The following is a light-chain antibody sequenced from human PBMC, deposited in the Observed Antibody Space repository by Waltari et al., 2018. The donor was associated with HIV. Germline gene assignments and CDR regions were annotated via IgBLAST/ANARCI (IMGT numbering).Light chain of an antibody. CDR2: STN. CDR1: SGSVSPSYF. CDR3: ALFMGGGTWV. J-gene: IGLJ3*02. Sequence: QTVVTQEPSLSVSPGGTVTLTCGLTSGSVSPSYFPSWYQQTPGQRPRTLIYSTNSRSSGVPDRFSGSILGNKAALTITGAQAEDESDFYCALFMGGGTWVFGGGTKLTVL. V-gene: IGLV8-61*01.